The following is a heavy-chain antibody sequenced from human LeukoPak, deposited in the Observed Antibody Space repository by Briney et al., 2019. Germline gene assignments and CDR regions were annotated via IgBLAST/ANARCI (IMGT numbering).Heavy chain of an antibody. CDR2: ISWNSGSI. CDR3: ARDRDTNWFDP. J-gene: IGHJ5*02. V-gene: IGHV3-9*01. Sequence: GGSLRLSCAGSGFIFNNYAMHWVRQPPGKGLEWVSGISWNSGSIDYADSVKGRFTISRDNAKNSLYLQMNSLRAEDTAVYYCARDRDTNWFDPWGQGTLVTVSS. CDR1: GFIFNNYA. D-gene: IGHD2-21*02.